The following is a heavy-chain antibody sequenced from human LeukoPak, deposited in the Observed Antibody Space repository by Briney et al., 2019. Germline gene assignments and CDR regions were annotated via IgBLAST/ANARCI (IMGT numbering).Heavy chain of an antibody. V-gene: IGHV4-61*02. CDR3: ARGYSNSFDY. CDR2: IYTSGST. CDR1: GGSISSGSYY. D-gene: IGHD4-11*01. J-gene: IGHJ4*02. Sequence: PSETLSLTCTVSGGSISSGSYYWSWIRQPAGKGLEWIGRIYTSGSTNYNPSLKSRVTISVDTSKNQFSLKLSSVTAADTAVYYCARGYSNSFDYWGQGTLVTVSS.